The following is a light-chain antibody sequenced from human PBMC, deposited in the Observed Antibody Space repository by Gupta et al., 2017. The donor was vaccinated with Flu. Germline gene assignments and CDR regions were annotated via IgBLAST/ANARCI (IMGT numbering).Light chain of an antibody. Sequence: SALTQPPSASGSPGQSVTISCTGTSSDVGGYNYVSWYQQHPGKAPKFMIYEVTKRPAGVPDRFSGSKSGNTASLTVSGRQPEDEADYYCASYASNKNLLFGGGTKLTVL. J-gene: IGLJ3*02. CDR3: ASYASNKNLL. CDR2: EVT. CDR1: SSDVGGYNY. V-gene: IGLV2-8*01.